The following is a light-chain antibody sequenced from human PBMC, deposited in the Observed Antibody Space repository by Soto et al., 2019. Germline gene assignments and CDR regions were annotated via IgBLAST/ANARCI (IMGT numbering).Light chain of an antibody. CDR3: QQRSSWPPT. CDR2: DTS. V-gene: IGKV3-11*01. CDR1: PSVTSY. Sequence: MVLTHSPSTLSLSPGEGATLPCRATPSVTSYLAWYQQKPGQAPRLLIYDTSNRATGIPARFSGSGSGTDFTLTISRLEHEDFAVYYCQQRSSWPPTFGGGTKVDIK. J-gene: IGKJ4*01.